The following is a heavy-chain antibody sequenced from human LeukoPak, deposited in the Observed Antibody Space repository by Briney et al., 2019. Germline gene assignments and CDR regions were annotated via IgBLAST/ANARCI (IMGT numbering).Heavy chain of an antibody. CDR1: GGSFSGYY. CDR3: ARRVTLYSYGFDY. V-gene: IGHV4-34*01. J-gene: IGHJ4*02. D-gene: IGHD5-18*01. Sequence: SETLSLTCAVYGGSFSGYYWSWIRQPPGKGLEWIGEINHSGSTNYNPSLKSRVTISVDTSKNQFSLKLSSVTAADTAVYYCARRVTLYSYGFDYWGQGTLVTVSS. CDR2: INHSGST.